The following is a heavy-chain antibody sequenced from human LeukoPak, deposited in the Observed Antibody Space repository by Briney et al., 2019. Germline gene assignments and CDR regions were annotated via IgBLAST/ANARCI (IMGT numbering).Heavy chain of an antibody. Sequence: GGSLRLSRAASGFSFSTADMHWVRQAPGKGLEWVAFLRSGGNDKYYAGSVKGRFTISRDNSKNTLFLQMNSLRAEDTAVYYCVGSAWSWGQGTLVTVSS. D-gene: IGHD6-19*01. CDR1: GFSFSTAD. CDR3: VGSAWS. V-gene: IGHV3-30*02. J-gene: IGHJ4*02. CDR2: LRSGGNDK.